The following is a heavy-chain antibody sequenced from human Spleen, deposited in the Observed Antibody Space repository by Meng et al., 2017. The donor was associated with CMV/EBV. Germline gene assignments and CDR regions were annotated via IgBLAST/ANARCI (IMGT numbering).Heavy chain of an antibody. CDR1: GASVSSDDYH. D-gene: IGHD1-26*01. J-gene: IGHJ4*02. V-gene: IGHV4-61*08. Sequence: SETLSLTCTVSGASVSSDDYHWSWIRQPPGKELEWIGQIYNTGRDTYNPSLKSRVTISADTSKNQFSLKLTSVTAADTAVYFCVAYQVGIGGRGYWGQGTVVTVSS. CDR3: VAYQVGIGGRGY. CDR2: IYNTGRD.